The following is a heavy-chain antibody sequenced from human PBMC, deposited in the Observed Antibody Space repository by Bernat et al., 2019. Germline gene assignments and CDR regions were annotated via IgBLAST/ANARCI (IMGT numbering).Heavy chain of an antibody. CDR1: GGSISSSNW. D-gene: IGHD2-21*02. Sequence: QVQLQESGPGLVKPSGTLSLTCAVSGGSISSSNWWSWVRQPPGKGLEWIWEIYHSGSTNYNPSLKSRVTISVDKSKNQFSLKLSSVTAADTAVYYCARARPHDPHMVVVTAIVLDYWGQGTLVTVSS. J-gene: IGHJ4*02. CDR3: ARARPHDPHMVVVTAIVLDY. CDR2: IYHSGST. V-gene: IGHV4-4*02.